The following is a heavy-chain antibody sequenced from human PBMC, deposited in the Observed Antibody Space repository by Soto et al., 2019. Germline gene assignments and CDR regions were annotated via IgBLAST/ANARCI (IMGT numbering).Heavy chain of an antibody. Sequence: SGPTLVKPTQTLTLTCTFSGFSLSTSGVGVGWIRQPPGKALEWLALIYWDDDKRYSPSLKSRLTITKDTPKTQVVLTMPNMDPVETATYYCAHRWRVYDYIWGSYRDAFDIWGQGTMVTVSS. CDR2: IYWDDDK. D-gene: IGHD3-16*02. V-gene: IGHV2-5*02. CDR1: GFSLSTSGVG. CDR3: AHRWRVYDYIWGSYRDAFDI. J-gene: IGHJ3*02.